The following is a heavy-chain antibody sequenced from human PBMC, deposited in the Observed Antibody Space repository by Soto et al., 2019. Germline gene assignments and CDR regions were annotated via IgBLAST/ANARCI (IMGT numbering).Heavy chain of an antibody. CDR1: GCYISSGDYY. D-gene: IGHD2-15*01. CDR3: ARGSTVAAILFDY. Sequence: PSETLSLTCPVSGCYISSGDYYWSWIRQPPGKGLEWIGYIYYSGSTYYNPSLKSRVIISVDTSKNQFSLKLSSVTAADTAVYYCARGSTVAAILFDYWGQGTLVTVSS. J-gene: IGHJ4*02. V-gene: IGHV4-30-4*01. CDR2: IYYSGST.